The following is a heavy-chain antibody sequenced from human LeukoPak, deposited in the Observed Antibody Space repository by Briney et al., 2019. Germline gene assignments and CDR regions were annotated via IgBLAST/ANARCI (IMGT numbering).Heavy chain of an antibody. CDR2: ISNDANNK. D-gene: IGHD6-13*01. CDR3: ARGAAASGGRDYYSDY. V-gene: IGHV3-30*04. Sequence: GGSLRLSCAASGFTFSGYALHWVRQAPGKGLEWVAVISNDANNKHYADSVKGRFTISRDNAKNTLYLQMNSLRPEDTAVYYCARGAAASGGRDYYSDYWGQGMLVAVSS. CDR1: GFTFSGYA. J-gene: IGHJ4*02.